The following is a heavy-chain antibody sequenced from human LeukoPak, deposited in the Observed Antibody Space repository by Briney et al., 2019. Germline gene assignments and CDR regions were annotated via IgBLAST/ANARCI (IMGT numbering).Heavy chain of an antibody. CDR2: INNDGGTT. D-gene: IGHD3/OR15-3a*01. CDR1: GFTFSSYW. Sequence: GGSLRLSCAASGFTFSSYWMHWVRQAPGKGLVWVSRINNDGGTTNYADSVKGRFTISRDNAKNSLYLQMNSLRAEDTAVYYCARERGLVIILNWFDPWGQGTLVTVSS. CDR3: ARERGLVIILNWFDP. J-gene: IGHJ5*02. V-gene: IGHV3-74*01.